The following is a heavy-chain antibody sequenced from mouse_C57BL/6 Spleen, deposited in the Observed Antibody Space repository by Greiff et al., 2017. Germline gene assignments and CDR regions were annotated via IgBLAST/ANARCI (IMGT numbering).Heavy chain of an antibody. CDR3: ALEGYDEGAWFAY. J-gene: IGHJ3*01. V-gene: IGHV1-22*01. CDR2: INPNNGGT. Sequence: VQLQQSGPELVKPGASVKMSCKASGYTFTDYNMHWVKQSHGKSLEWSGYINPNNGGTSYNQKFQGNATLTVNKSYSTAYMELRSLTSEDAAVYYCALEGYDEGAWFAYWGQGTLVTVSA. CDR1: GYTFTDYN. D-gene: IGHD2-2*01.